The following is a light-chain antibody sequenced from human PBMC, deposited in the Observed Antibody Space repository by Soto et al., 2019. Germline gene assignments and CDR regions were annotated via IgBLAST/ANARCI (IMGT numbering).Light chain of an antibody. Sequence: EIVLTQSPDTLSLSPGERATLSCRASQTVGSTYFAWYQQKPGQPPRLLIYGTSTRATGIPDRFSGSGSGTDFILTISRLEPEDFAVYYCQHYGSYPRFSFGGGTKVDIK. V-gene: IGKV3-20*01. CDR1: QTVGSTY. CDR3: QHYGSYPRFS. J-gene: IGKJ4*01. CDR2: GTS.